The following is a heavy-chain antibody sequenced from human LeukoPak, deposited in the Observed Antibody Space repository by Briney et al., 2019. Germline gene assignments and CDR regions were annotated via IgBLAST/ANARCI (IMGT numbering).Heavy chain of an antibody. J-gene: IGHJ6*03. CDR3: ARDEIAVADSRYMDV. D-gene: IGHD6-19*01. CDR2: IYYSGST. V-gene: IGHV4-59*01. CDR1: GGSISSYY. Sequence: SETLSLTCTVSGGSISSYYWSWIRQPPGKGLEWIGYIYYSGSTKYNPSLKSRVTISVDTSKNQFSLKLSSVTAADTAVYYCARDEIAVADSRYMDVWGKGTTVTVSS.